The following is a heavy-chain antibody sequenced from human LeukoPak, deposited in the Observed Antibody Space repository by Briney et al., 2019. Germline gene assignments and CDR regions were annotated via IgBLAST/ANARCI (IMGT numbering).Heavy chain of an antibody. CDR2: ISGSGYYA. CDR1: GFTFSSYA. V-gene: IGHV3-23*01. J-gene: IGHJ4*02. D-gene: IGHD6-19*01. CDR3: AKTEVPGTRHSDY. Sequence: GGSLRLSCAASGFTFSSYAMNWVRQAPGKGLEWVSAISGSGYYANYADSVKGRFTISRDNSKNTLYLQMNSLRAEDTAVYSCAKTEVPGTRHSDYWGQGTLVTASS.